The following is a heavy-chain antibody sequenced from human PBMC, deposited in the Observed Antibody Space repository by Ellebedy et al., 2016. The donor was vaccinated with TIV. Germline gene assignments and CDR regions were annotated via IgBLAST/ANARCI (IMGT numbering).Heavy chain of an antibody. CDR1: GFSLSPSGVG. Sequence: SGPTLVKPTQTLTLTCTFSGFSLSPSGVGVGWIRQPPGKALEWLALYYWDDDRRYSPSLRIRLTITKDTSKNQVVLTMANMDPVDTGTYYCVRNSGSGSPTYHLYGLDVWGQGTTVTVSS. J-gene: IGHJ6*02. CDR2: YYWDDDR. CDR3: VRNSGSGSPTYHLYGLDV. D-gene: IGHD3-10*01. V-gene: IGHV2-5*04.